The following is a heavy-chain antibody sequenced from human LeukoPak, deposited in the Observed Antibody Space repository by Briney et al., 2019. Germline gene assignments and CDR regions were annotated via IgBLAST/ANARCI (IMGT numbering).Heavy chain of an antibody. Sequence: SVKVSCKASGGTFSSYAISWVRQAPGQGLEWMGRIIPILGIANYAQKFQGRVTITADKSTSTAYMELSSLRSEDTAVYYCARDCSGGSCRSKGTYYYGMDVWGQGTTVTVSS. CDR3: ARDCSGGSCRSKGTYYYGMDV. J-gene: IGHJ6*02. D-gene: IGHD2-15*01. CDR2: IIPILGIA. CDR1: GGTFSSYA. V-gene: IGHV1-69*04.